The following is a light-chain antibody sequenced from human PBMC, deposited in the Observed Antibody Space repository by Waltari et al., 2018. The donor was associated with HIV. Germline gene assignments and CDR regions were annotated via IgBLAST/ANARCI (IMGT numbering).Light chain of an antibody. CDR3: MQGTHWPYT. Sequence: DAVMTQSPLSLPVTLGQPASIACRSSQSLVHSDGNTYLNWFQQRPGQSPRRLIYKASTRDSGVPDRFSGSESGTDFTLKISRVEAEDVGVYYCMQGTHWPYTFGQGTKLEIK. V-gene: IGKV2-30*02. CDR1: QSLVHSDGNTY. CDR2: KAS. J-gene: IGKJ2*01.